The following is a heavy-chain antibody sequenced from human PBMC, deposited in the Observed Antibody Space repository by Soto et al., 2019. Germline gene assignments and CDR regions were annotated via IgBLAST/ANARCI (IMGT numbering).Heavy chain of an antibody. J-gene: IGHJ4*02. D-gene: IGHD5-12*01. Sequence: QVQLVESGGGVVQPGTSLRLSCAASGLIFRNFGIHWVRQAPGRGLQWVAVISHDSRDKRFADSIQGRFDISRDNSNSILYLEMSSLRPEDSAQYNCALTRRSTPLDVARHGFEPWGRGTLVTVSS. CDR3: ALTRRSTPLDVARHGFEP. V-gene: IGHV3-30*03. CDR1: GLIFRNFG. CDR2: ISHDSRDK.